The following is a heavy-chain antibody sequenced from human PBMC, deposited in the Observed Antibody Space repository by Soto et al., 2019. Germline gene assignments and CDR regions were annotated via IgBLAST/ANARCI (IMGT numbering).Heavy chain of an antibody. J-gene: IGHJ4*02. D-gene: IGHD2-8*01. V-gene: IGHV4-59*08. Sequence: QVQLQESGPGLVKPSGTLSLTCTVSGGSISTYYWSWIRQPPGKGLEWIGYIYYGGSAKYNPSLKSRVTISVDTSKKQFSHKLSSLTAADTAVYYCARGGHCTNGVCSALDYWGQGTLVTVSS. CDR1: GGSISTYY. CDR2: IYYGGSA. CDR3: ARGGHCTNGVCSALDY.